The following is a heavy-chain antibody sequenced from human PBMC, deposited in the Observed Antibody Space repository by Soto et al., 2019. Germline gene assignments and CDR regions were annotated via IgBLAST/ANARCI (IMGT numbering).Heavy chain of an antibody. CDR3: ARLHGSVIPFDY. CDR1: GDSFSAYW. CDR2: IYPGDSDT. D-gene: IGHD3-10*01. Sequence: GESLKISCTGSGDSFSAYWIGWVRQTPGKGLEWMGIIYPGDSDTRYSPSFQGQVTISADKSISTAYLQWSSLKASDTAMYYCARLHGSVIPFDYWGQGTLVTVSS. J-gene: IGHJ4*02. V-gene: IGHV5-51*01.